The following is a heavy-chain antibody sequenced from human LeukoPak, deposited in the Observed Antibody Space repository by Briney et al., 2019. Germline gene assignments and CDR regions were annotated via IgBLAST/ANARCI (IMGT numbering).Heavy chain of an antibody. V-gene: IGHV4-39*01. J-gene: IGHJ4*02. CDR2: IYYSGST. D-gene: IGHD2-15*01. CDR3: ARMTRYCSGGSCYSDY. Sequence: SETLSLTCTVSGGSISSSSYEWGWIRQPPGKGLEWIGSIYYSGSTYYNPSLKSRVTISVDTSKNQFSLKLSSVTAADTAVYYCARMTRYCSGGSCYSDYWGQGTLVTVSS. CDR1: GGSISSSSYE.